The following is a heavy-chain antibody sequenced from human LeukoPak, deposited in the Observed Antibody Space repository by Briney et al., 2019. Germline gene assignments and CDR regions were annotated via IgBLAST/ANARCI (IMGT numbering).Heavy chain of an antibody. Sequence: PGGSLRLSCAASGFTFSSYWMSWVRQAPGKGLEWEANIKQDGGEKYYVDSVKGRFTISRDNAKNSLYLQMNSLRAEDTAVYYCASLEARSGSSYYFDYWGQGTLVTVSS. D-gene: IGHD3-10*01. V-gene: IGHV3-7*01. CDR1: GFTFSSYW. CDR2: IKQDGGEK. CDR3: ASLEARSGSSYYFDY. J-gene: IGHJ4*02.